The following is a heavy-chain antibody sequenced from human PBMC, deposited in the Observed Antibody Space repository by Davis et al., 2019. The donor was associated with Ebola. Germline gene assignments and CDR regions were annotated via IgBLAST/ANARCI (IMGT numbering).Heavy chain of an antibody. CDR1: GGSISSYY. Sequence: SETLSLTCTVSGGSISSYYWSWIRQPPGKGLEWIGYIYYSGSTNYNPSLKSRVTISVDTSKNQFSLKLSSVTAADTAVYYCARLNLWFGELLSNWFDPWGQGTLVTVSP. D-gene: IGHD3-10*01. J-gene: IGHJ5*02. CDR3: ARLNLWFGELLSNWFDP. V-gene: IGHV4-59*08. CDR2: IYYSGST.